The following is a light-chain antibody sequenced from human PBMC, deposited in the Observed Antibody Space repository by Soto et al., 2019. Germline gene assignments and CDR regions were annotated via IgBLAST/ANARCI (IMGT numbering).Light chain of an antibody. V-gene: IGLV2-14*03. CDR3: SSYTATSALIL. CDR2: DVN. Sequence: QSVLTQPASVSGSPGQSITISCTGTSSDVAGYNYVSWYQQHPGRAPQLILFDVNTRPSGVSNRFSGSKSGSTASLTISGLQAEDEADYYCSSYTATSALILFGGGTKVTV. CDR1: SSDVAGYNY. J-gene: IGLJ2*01.